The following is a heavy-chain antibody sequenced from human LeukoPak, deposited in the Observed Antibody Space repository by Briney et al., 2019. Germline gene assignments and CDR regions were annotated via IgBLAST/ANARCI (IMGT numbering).Heavy chain of an antibody. D-gene: IGHD4-17*01. Sequence: SETLSLTCTVSGGSISSYYWSWLRQPPGKGLEWMGYIYYSGSTNYNPSLTSRVTISVDTSKNQFSLKLSSVTAADTAVYYCARALTPTTVTRDWGQGTLVTVSS. J-gene: IGHJ4*02. V-gene: IGHV4-59*01. CDR2: IYYSGST. CDR1: GGSISSYY. CDR3: ARALTPTTVTRD.